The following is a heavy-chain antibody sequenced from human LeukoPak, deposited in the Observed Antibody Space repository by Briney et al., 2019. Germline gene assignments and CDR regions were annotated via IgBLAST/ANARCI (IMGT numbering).Heavy chain of an antibody. J-gene: IGHJ4*02. CDR1: GFTFSGYA. CDR3: AKGRYFGEHYFDS. D-gene: IGHD3-10*01. V-gene: IGHV3-23*01. CDR2: ISGSGSST. Sequence: GGSLILSCAASGFTFSGYAMTWVRQAPGKGLEWVSTISGSGSSTYYADSMKGRFTISRDNSNNTLYLQMNSLRAEDTAVYYCAKGRYFGEHYFDSWGQGTLVTVSS.